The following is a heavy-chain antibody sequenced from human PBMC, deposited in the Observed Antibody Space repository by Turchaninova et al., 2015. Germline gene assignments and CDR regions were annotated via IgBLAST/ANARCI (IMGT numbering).Heavy chain of an antibody. CDR2: IFHSGST. V-gene: IGHV4-38-2*01. CDR3: ARRGNYDFVGDVDY. Sequence: QVQLQESGPGLVKPSETLSLTCAVSDYSISSGYYWVWIRQPPQKGPAWVGSIFHSGSTYYSPSLKSRVTMSVDSSKNQFFLTLGSVPAADTAVYYCARRGNYDFVGDVDYWGQGTLVTVSS. J-gene: IGHJ4*02. CDR1: DYSISSGYY. D-gene: IGHD3-3*01.